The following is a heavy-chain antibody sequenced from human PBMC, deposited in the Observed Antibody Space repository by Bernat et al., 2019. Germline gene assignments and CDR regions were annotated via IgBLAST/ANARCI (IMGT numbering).Heavy chain of an antibody. Sequence: VQLVESGGGLIQPGGSLRLSCAASGFTVNTNYMSWVRQAPGKGLEWVSVLYSGGSTYYADSVKGRFTISRDSSKNTLFLQMNSLRADDTAVYYCARGGSTSSKNFDYWGQGTLVAVSS. V-gene: IGHV3-53*01. CDR1: GFTVNTNY. CDR2: LYSGGST. D-gene: IGHD2-2*01. CDR3: ARGGSTSSKNFDY. J-gene: IGHJ4*02.